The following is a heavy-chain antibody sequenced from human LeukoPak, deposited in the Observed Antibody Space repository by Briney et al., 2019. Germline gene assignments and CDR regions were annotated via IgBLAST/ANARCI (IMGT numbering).Heavy chain of an antibody. Sequence: ASVKVSCKASGYTFTGHFMHWVRRAPGQGLEWMGWINPNSGGTNYAQKFQGRVTMTRDTSISTAYMELTRLKSDDAAVYYCARDERYDSSGYPFDYWGQGTLVTVSS. CDR3: ARDERYDSSGYPFDY. V-gene: IGHV1-2*02. D-gene: IGHD3-22*01. CDR2: INPNSGGT. CDR1: GYTFTGHF. J-gene: IGHJ4*02.